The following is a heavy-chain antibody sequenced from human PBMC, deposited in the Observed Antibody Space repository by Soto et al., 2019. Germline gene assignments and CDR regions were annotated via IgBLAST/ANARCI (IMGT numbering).Heavy chain of an antibody. J-gene: IGHJ4*02. D-gene: IGHD6-19*01. CDR2: IYYSGST. V-gene: IGHV4-61*01. Sequence: SETLSLTCTVSGGSVSSGSYYWSWIRQPPGKGLECIGYIYYSGSTNYNPSLKSRVTISVDTSKNQFSLKLSSVTAADTAVYYCARVGWSRGYFDYWGQGTLVTVS. CDR1: GGSVSSGSYY. CDR3: ARVGWSRGYFDY.